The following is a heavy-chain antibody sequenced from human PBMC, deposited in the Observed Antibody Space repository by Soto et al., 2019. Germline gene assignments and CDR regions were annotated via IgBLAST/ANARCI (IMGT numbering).Heavy chain of an antibody. Sequence: QVQLQESGPGLVESSGTLSLTCEVSSGSISSGNWWSWVRQPPGKGLEWIGEIYYTGATNYNPSLKSRVTMTIDKSKDQFSLNLRSATAADTAVYYCARVFSSGSGWMYYFDFWGQGILVSVSS. CDR2: IYYTGAT. V-gene: IGHV4-4*02. CDR1: SGSISSGNW. D-gene: IGHD6-25*01. J-gene: IGHJ4*02. CDR3: ARVFSSGSGWMYYFDF.